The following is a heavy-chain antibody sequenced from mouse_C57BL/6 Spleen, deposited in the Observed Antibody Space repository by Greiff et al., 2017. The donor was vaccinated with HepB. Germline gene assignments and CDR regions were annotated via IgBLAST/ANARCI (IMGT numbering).Heavy chain of an antibody. Sequence: QVQLQQSGPELVKPGASVKISCKASGYAFSSSWMNWVKQRPGKGLEWIGRIYPGDGDTNYNGKFKGKATLTADKSSSTAYMQLSSLTSEDSAVYICADGYWFAYWGQGTLVTVSA. D-gene: IGHD2-3*01. CDR2: IYPGDGDT. CDR3: ADGYWFAY. J-gene: IGHJ3*01. CDR1: GYAFSSSW. V-gene: IGHV1-82*01.